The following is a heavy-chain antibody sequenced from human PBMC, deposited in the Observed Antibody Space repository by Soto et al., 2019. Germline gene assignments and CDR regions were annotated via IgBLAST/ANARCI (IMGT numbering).Heavy chain of an antibody. V-gene: IGHV2-5*02. CDR1: GVSLSTREEL. Sequence: QITLRESGPTLVQPTPTLTLTCTLSGVSLSTREELVGWIRQTPAKSQVCLPLIYWDDNKRFSQSLKRRLAITSDICKNQVVMTMTDMAPEDTAIYYFAHRQRTVVVGAPFDIWCQGAQVTVSS. CDR2: IYWDDNK. D-gene: IGHD2-15*01. J-gene: IGHJ4*02. CDR3: AHRQRTVVVGAPFDI.